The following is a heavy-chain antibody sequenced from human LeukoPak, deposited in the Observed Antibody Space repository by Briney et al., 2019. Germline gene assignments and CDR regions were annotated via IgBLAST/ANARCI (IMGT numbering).Heavy chain of an antibody. V-gene: IGHV3-30*18. D-gene: IGHD3-22*01. CDR1: GFTFSSYG. J-gene: IGHJ6*02. CDR3: AKVGSYSSGYYYYYYYGMDV. Sequence: GGSLRLSCAASGFTFSSYGMHWVRQAPGKGLEWVAVISYDGSNKYYADSVKGRFTISRDNSKNTLYLQMNSLRAEDTAVYYCAKVGSYSSGYYYYYYYGMDVWGQGTTVTVSS. CDR2: ISYDGSNK.